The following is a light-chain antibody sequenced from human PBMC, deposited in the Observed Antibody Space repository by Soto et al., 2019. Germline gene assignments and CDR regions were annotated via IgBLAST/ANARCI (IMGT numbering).Light chain of an antibody. CDR1: QSVSSSY. CDR3: QQYNNWPPSIT. V-gene: IGKV3-15*01. Sequence: EVVLPQSPGTLSLSPGERATLSCRGSQSVSSSYLAWYQQKPGQAPRLLIYGASTRATGIPARFSGSGSGTEFTLTISSLQSEDFAVYYCQQYNNWPPSITFGQGTRLEIK. J-gene: IGKJ5*01. CDR2: GAS.